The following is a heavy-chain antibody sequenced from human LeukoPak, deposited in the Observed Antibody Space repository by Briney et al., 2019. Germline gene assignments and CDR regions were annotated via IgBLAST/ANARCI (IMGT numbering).Heavy chain of an antibody. J-gene: IGHJ4*02. D-gene: IGHD2-21*02. Sequence: SETLSLTCAVYGGSFSGYYWSWIRQPPGKGLEWIGEINHSGSTNYNPSLKSRVTISVDTSKNQFSLKLSSVTAADAAVYYCARIGWLVIAYCGGDCSDYWGQGTLVTVSS. V-gene: IGHV4-34*01. CDR1: GGSFSGYY. CDR3: ARIGWLVIAYCGGDCSDY. CDR2: INHSGST.